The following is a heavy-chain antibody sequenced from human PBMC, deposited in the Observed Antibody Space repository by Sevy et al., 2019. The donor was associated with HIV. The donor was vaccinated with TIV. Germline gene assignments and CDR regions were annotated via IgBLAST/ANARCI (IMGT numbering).Heavy chain of an antibody. Sequence: SETLSLTCTVSGGSINSDHWNWIRQPPGKGLEWIGYVYYTGGTNYNPSLKNRVTISVDRTKNQFSLKLTSVTAADTAVYYCARGNDFDIWGQGTMVTVSS. CDR3: ARGNDFDI. J-gene: IGHJ3*02. CDR2: VYYTGGT. CDR1: GGSINSDH. V-gene: IGHV4-59*08.